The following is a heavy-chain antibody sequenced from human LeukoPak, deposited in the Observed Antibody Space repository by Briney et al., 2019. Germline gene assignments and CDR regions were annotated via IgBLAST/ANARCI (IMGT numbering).Heavy chain of an antibody. Sequence: ASVKVSCKASGYTFTGYYIHWVRQAPGQGLEWMGWINPNSGGTNYAQKSQGRVTMTRDTSISTAYMELSRLRSDDTAVYYCARGGDGYRFPYYYYMDVWGKGTTVTVSS. CDR1: GYTFTGYY. V-gene: IGHV1-2*02. D-gene: IGHD5-24*01. CDR3: ARGGDGYRFPYYYYMDV. J-gene: IGHJ6*03. CDR2: INPNSGGT.